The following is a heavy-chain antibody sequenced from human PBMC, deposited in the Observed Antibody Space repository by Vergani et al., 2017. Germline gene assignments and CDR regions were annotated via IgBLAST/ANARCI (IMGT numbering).Heavy chain of an antibody. CDR1: GFSFNSYL. V-gene: IGHV3-74*03. D-gene: IGHD3-9*01. CDR2: IKSDGSIT. J-gene: IGHJ5*01. Sequence: DVHLAESGGGFFQPGGSLRLSCSASGFSFNSYLMHWVRQVPGKGLLWVSRIKSDGSITAYADSVKGRFTISRDNAQNTLYLQMNSLRVEETGVYYCARARCIETCYMSNWRDSWGQGTLVTVCS. CDR3: ARARCIETCYMSNWRDS.